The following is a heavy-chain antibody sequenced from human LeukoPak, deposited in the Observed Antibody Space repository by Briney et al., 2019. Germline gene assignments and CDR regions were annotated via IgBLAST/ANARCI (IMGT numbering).Heavy chain of an antibody. Sequence: PGGSLRLSCAASGFTFSSYWMSWVRQAPGKGLEWVANIKQDGSEKYYVDSLKGRFTISRDNAKNSLYLQMNSLRAEDTAVYYCARYDLWSGYYYYYYYVMDDWGQGTTVTVSS. V-gene: IGHV3-7*01. CDR1: GFTFSSYW. D-gene: IGHD3-3*01. CDR3: ARYDLWSGYYYYYYYVMDD. J-gene: IGHJ6*02. CDR2: IKQDGSEK.